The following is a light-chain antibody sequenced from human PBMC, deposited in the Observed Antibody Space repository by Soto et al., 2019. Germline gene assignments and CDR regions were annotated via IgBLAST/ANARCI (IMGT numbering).Light chain of an antibody. CDR2: SAS. Sequence: VLTPSPAALSLYPGVGATLSRRESHSVSNNLAWYQQKPGQAPRRLIYSASTRATGIPARFSGSGYGTEFTLNIGSLQSEDFAVYYCKQVPDWPLTFGGGTKVDIK. CDR3: KQVPDWPLT. CDR1: HSVSNN. J-gene: IGKJ4*01. V-gene: IGKV3-15*01.